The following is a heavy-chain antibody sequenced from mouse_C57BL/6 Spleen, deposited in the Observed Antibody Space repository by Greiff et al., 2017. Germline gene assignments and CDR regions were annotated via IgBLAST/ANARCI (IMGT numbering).Heavy chain of an antibody. CDR2: IRNKANGYTT. J-gene: IGHJ4*01. CDR1: GFTFTDYY. V-gene: IGHV7-3*01. CDR3: ARYTYGYSAMDY. Sequence: EVKLVESGGGLVQPGGSLSLSCAASGFTFTDYYMSWVRQPPGKALEWLGFIRNKANGYTTEYSASVKGRFTISRDNSQSILYLQMNALRAEDSATYSCARYTYGYSAMDYWGQGTSGTVSS. D-gene: IGHD2-10*02.